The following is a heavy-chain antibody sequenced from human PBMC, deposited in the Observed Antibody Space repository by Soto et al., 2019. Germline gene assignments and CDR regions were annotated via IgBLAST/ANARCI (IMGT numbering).Heavy chain of an antibody. J-gene: IGHJ6*02. V-gene: IGHV1-2*04. Sequence: QVQLVQSGAEVKKPGASVKVSCKASGYTFTGYYMHWVRQAPGQGLEWMGWINPNRGGPNYAQKFQGWVTMTRDTSISTAYMELSRLRSDDTAVYYCARVRPGPKDYCSGGSCYSKYYYYGMDVWGQGTTVTVSS. CDR3: ARVRPGPKDYCSGGSCYSKYYYYGMDV. D-gene: IGHD2-15*01. CDR2: INPNRGGP. CDR1: GYTFTGYY.